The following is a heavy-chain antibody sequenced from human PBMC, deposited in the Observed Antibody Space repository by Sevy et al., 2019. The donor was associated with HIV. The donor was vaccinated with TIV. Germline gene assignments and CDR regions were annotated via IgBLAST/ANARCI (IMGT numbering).Heavy chain of an antibody. CDR1: GDSISSGNYY. V-gene: IGHV4-61*02. CDR2: IYVSGRT. J-gene: IGHJ4*02. Sequence: SETLSLTCTVSGDSISSGNYYWSWIRQPVGKKLEWIGRIYVSGRTNHNPSLKSRVTLSLDTSKNQFSLKLNSVTAAXXXXXXXXXXXXXXXDWRLEYWGQGILVTVSS. D-gene: IGHD3-9*01. CDR3: XXXXXXXXDWRLEY.